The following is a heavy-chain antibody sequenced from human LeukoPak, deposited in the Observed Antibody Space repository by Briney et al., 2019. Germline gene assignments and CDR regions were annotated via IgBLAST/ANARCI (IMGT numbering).Heavy chain of an antibody. V-gene: IGHV3-30*02. D-gene: IGHD3-22*01. J-gene: IGHJ4*02. CDR2: IRYDGSNK. Sequence: GGSLRLSCAASGFTFSSYGMHWVRQAPGKGLEWVAFIRYDGSNKYYADSVKGRFTISRDNSKNTLYLQMNSLRAEDTAAYYCARKGYSSGYYYSGDYWGQGTLVTVSS. CDR3: ARKGYSSGYYYSGDY. CDR1: GFTFSSYG.